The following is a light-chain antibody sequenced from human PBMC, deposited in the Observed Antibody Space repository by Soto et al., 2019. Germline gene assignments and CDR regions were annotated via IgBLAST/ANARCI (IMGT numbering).Light chain of an antibody. CDR3: QQFNSFPRT. Sequence: IQLTQSPSSLSASLGDRVTITCRASQGINNYLAWYQQKPGKAPKLLMYAAASLQTGVPSRFSGSGSGTEFTLTISRLQPEDFATYYCQQFNSFPRTFGQGTKVEIK. V-gene: IGKV1-9*01. CDR1: QGINNY. J-gene: IGKJ1*01. CDR2: AAA.